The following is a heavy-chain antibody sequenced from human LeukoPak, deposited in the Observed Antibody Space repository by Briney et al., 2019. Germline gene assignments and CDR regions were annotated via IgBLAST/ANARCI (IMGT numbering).Heavy chain of an antibody. D-gene: IGHD4-17*01. Sequence: PGGSLRLSCAASGFTFSSYGMHWVRQAPGKGLEWVAFIRYDGSNKYYADSVKGRFTISRDNSKNTLYLQMNSLRAEDTAVYYCARVGRDDYGDYLVSWGQGTLVTVSS. V-gene: IGHV3-30*02. J-gene: IGHJ4*02. CDR2: IRYDGSNK. CDR1: GFTFSSYG. CDR3: ARVGRDDYGDYLVS.